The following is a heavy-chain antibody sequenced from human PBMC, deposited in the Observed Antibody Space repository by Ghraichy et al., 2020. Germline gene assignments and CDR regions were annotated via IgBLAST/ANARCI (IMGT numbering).Heavy chain of an antibody. CDR3: AIVQGMIDPFDY. D-gene: IGHD2-21*01. Sequence: GSLRLSCAASGFTFNNYAMSWVRQAPGKGLEWVSSISGSGSTYYADSLRGRFTISRDNSKNTLHLQMDSLRAEDTAVYFCAIVQGMIDPFDYWGQGSLITVSS. J-gene: IGHJ4*02. V-gene: IGHV3-23*01. CDR1: GFTFNNYA. CDR2: ISGSGST.